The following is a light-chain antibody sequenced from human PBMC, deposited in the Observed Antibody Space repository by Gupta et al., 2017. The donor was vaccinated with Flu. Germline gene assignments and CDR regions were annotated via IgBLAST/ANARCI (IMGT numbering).Light chain of an antibody. Sequence: DIQMTQSPSSLSASVGDRVTITCRASQSIGTYSTWYQQKSGKVPKLLIYGASSLQSGVPSRFSGTGSAREFTLTISSLQPEDSATYYCQQTYSTPFTFGGGTKVEIK. J-gene: IGKJ4*01. CDR1: QSIGTY. CDR3: QQTYSTPFT. CDR2: GAS. V-gene: IGKV1-39*01.